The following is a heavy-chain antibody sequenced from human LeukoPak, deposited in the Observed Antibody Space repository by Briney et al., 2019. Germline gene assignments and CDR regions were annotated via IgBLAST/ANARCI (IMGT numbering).Heavy chain of an antibody. CDR1: EYSFTTYW. J-gene: IGHJ4*02. CDR3: ARQTYNYHFDY. CDR2: IYPGDSDT. D-gene: IGHD1-1*01. V-gene: IGHV5-51*01. Sequence: GESLKISCKGSEYSFTTYWIGWVRQMPGKGLEWMGVIYPGDSDTRYSPSFQGQVTISADKSINTACLQWSSPKASDTAIYYCARQTYNYHFDYWGQGTLVTVSS.